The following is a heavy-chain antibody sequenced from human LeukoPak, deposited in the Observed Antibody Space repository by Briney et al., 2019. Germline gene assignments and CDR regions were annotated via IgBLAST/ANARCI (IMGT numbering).Heavy chain of an antibody. Sequence: SETLSLTCAVSGGSVSGYYWSWIRQPPGKGPEWIGKISHSGSTNYNPSLKSRVTISVDTSTNQFSLNLSSVTAADTAVYYCARSANAFDIWGQGIMVTVSS. CDR1: GGSVSGYY. CDR2: ISHSGST. CDR3: ARSANAFDI. J-gene: IGHJ3*02. V-gene: IGHV4-34*01.